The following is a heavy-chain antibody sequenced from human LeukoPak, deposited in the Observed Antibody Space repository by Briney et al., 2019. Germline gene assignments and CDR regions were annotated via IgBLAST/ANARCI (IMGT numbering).Heavy chain of an antibody. D-gene: IGHD6-13*01. CDR3: ASIAAASMSRGPFDY. V-gene: IGHV1-46*01. CDR1: VYTFTSYY. Sequence: ASETVSCKCSVYTFTSYYMHWVRQAPGQGLEWMGIINPSGGSTSYAQKFQGSVTMTRDTSTSTIYLELRSLRSEDTAVYYCASIAAASMSRGPFDYWGQGTLVSVSS. J-gene: IGHJ4*02. CDR2: INPSGGST.